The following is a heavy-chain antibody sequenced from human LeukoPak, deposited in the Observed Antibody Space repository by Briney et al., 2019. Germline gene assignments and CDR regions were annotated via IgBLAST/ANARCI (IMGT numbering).Heavy chain of an antibody. CDR2: IKSDGSST. CDR1: GFTFSGYW. V-gene: IGHV3-74*01. J-gene: IGHJ4*02. CDR3: ARTFAAAHIDY. Sequence: PGGSLRLSCAASGFTFSGYWMHWVRQAPGKGLVWVSRIKSDGSSTTYADSVKGRFPISRDNAKNTLYLEMNSLRAEDTAVYYCARTFAAAHIDYWGQGTLVTVSS. D-gene: IGHD2-15*01.